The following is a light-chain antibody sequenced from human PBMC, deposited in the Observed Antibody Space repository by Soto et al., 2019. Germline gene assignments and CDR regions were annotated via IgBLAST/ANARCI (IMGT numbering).Light chain of an antibody. J-gene: IGKJ1*01. V-gene: IGKV3-15*01. CDR1: QSINAH. Sequence: EVVMTQSPATLSVSPGERVTLSCRASQSINAHLAWYQQKPGQAPRLLIHGASTRATGIPARFSRSGFGTEFILTISSLQSGDFAVYYCQQYNTWLWTFGQGTKVEIQ. CDR3: QQYNTWLWT. CDR2: GAS.